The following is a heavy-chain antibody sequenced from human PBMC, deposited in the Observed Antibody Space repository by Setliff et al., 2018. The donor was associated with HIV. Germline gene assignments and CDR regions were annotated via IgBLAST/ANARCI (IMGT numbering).Heavy chain of an antibody. J-gene: IGHJ5*02. Sequence: PSETLSLTCTVSGGSISSSSYYWGWIRQPPGKGLEWIGSIYYSGSTYYNPSLKSRVTISVDTSKSQFSLKLSSVTAADAAVYYCARLSNFWSGYYNWDNWFDPWGQGTLVTVSS. CDR2: IYYSGST. CDR3: ARLSNFWSGYYNWDNWFDP. CDR1: GGSISSSSYY. V-gene: IGHV4-39*01. D-gene: IGHD3-3*01.